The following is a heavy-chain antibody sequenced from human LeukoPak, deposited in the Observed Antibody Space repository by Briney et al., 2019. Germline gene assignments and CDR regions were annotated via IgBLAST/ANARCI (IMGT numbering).Heavy chain of an antibody. J-gene: IGHJ4*02. CDR3: AKDISGSPGRGTYYFDY. D-gene: IGHD6-13*01. V-gene: IGHV3-9*01. CDR1: GFTFDDYA. CDR2: ISWNSGTR. Sequence: GGSLRLSCAASGFTFDDYAMHWARQAPGKGLEWVSGISWNSGTRGYADSVKGRFTISRDNAKTSLYLQMNSLRAEDTALYYCAKDISGSPGRGTYYFDYWGQGTLVTVSS.